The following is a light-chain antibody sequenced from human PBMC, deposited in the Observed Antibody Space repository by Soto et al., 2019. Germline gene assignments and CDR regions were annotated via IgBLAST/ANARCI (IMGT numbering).Light chain of an antibody. CDR1: SSDIGGFYY. Sequence: QSVLTQPASVSGSPVQSITTSCTATSSDIGGFYYVSWYQHHPGKDPKLMIYQVSNRPSGVSNRFSGSKSGNTASLTISGLQAEDEADYFCSSYSSSSTFYVFGAGTKVTVL. V-gene: IGLV2-14*01. CDR2: QVS. J-gene: IGLJ1*01. CDR3: SSYSSSSTFYV.